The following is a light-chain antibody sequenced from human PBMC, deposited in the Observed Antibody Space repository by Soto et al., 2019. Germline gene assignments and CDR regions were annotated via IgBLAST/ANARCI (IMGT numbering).Light chain of an antibody. CDR1: QSVSNNY. CDR2: GTS. V-gene: IGKV3-20*01. Sequence: EIVLTQSPDTLSLSPGERATLSCRASQSVSNNYLAWYQQKPGQAPRLLIYGTSSRATGIPDRFSGSGSGTDFTLTISRLEPEDFAVYFCQRYGSSPLITFGQGTRLEIK. CDR3: QRYGSSPLIT. J-gene: IGKJ5*01.